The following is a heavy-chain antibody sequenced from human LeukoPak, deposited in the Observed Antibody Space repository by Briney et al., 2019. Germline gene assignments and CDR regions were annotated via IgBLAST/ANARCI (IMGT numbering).Heavy chain of an antibody. D-gene: IGHD5-18*01. CDR3: ARVQRGYSYNPLGYYYYYMDV. CDR1: GFTFSSYW. Sequence: GGSLRLSCAASGFTFSSYWMSWVRQAPGKGLEWVANIKQDGSEKYYVGSVKGRFTISRDNAKNSLYLQVNSLRAEDTAVYYCARVQRGYSYNPLGYYYYYMDVWGKGTTVTVSS. V-gene: IGHV3-7*01. J-gene: IGHJ6*03. CDR2: IKQDGSEK.